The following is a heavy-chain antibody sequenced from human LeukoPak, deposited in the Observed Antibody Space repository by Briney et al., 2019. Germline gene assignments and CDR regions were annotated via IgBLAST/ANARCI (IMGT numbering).Heavy chain of an antibody. D-gene: IGHD3-10*01. V-gene: IGHV3-23*01. Sequence: GGSLRLSCAASGFTFNNYAMSWVRQAPGKGLEWVSVISGSGGSTYYADSVKGRFTISRDNSKNTLYLQMNSLRAEDTAVYYCTKGSGSKAFDIWGQGTMVTISS. CDR1: GFTFNNYA. CDR2: ISGSGGST. CDR3: TKGSGSKAFDI. J-gene: IGHJ3*02.